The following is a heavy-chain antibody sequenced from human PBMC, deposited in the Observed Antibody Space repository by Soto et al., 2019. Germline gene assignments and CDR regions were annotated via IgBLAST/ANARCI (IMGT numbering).Heavy chain of an antibody. J-gene: IGHJ6*02. D-gene: IGHD5-18*01. CDR2: ISSAGTTI. CDR1: GFTLSDYY. CDR3: ARDGGGDSYTYGMDV. Sequence: NPGGSLRLSCAASGFTLSDYYMNWIRQAPGKGLEWVSYISSAGTTIYYRESVKGRFTISRDNAKNSLYLQMNSLRAEDSAVYYCARDGGGDSYTYGMDVWGQGTTVTVS. V-gene: IGHV3-11*01.